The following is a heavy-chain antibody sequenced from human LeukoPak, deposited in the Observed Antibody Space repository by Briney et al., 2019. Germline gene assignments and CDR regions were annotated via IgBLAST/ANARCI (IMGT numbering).Heavy chain of an antibody. Sequence: SETLSLTCNVSGGSIRTYYWTWIRQPPGKGLEWIGYIYYSGSTNYNPSLKSRVTISVDTSKNQFSLNLRSVTAADTAVYFCARRPHLYELWAPLSPLGYFQHWGQGNLVIVSS. CDR2: IYYSGST. CDR1: GGSIRTYY. V-gene: IGHV4-59*08. J-gene: IGHJ1*01. CDR3: ARRPHLYELWAPLSPLGYFQH. D-gene: IGHD3-3*01.